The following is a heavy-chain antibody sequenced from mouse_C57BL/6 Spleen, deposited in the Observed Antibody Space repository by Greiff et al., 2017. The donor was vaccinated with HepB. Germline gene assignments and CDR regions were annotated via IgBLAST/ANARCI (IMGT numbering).Heavy chain of an antibody. Sequence: QVQLKQPGAELVKPGASVKLSCTASGYTFTSYWMQWVKQRPGQGLEWIGEIDPADSYTNYNQKFKGKATLTVDTSSSTAYMQLSSLTSEDSAVYYCAPYYYGSSSYFDYWGQGTTLTVSS. J-gene: IGHJ2*01. D-gene: IGHD1-1*01. CDR1: GYTFTSYW. CDR2: IDPADSYT. V-gene: IGHV1-50*01. CDR3: APYYYGSSSYFDY.